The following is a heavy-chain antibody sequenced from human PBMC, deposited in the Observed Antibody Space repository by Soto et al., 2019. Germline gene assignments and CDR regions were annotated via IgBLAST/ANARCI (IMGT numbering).Heavy chain of an antibody. CDR1: GFTFSSYS. CDR2: ISSSSSYI. D-gene: IGHD6-19*01. CDR3: AREGAPPRSSGKDY. Sequence: EVQLVESGGGLVKPGGSLRLSCAASGFTFSSYSMNWVRQAPGKGLEWVSSISSSSSYIYYAGSVKGRFTVSRDNAKNSLYLQMNSLRAEDTAVYYCAREGAPPRSSGKDYWGQGTLVTVSS. V-gene: IGHV3-21*01. J-gene: IGHJ4*02.